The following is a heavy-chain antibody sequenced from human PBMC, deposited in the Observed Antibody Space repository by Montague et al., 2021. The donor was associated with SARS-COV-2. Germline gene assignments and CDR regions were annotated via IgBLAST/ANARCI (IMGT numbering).Heavy chain of an antibody. CDR1: GGSVSSSSYY. V-gene: IGHV4-39*01. Sequence: SETLSLTCTVSGGSVSSSSYYWGWICQPPGKGLEWIGSIYYSGSTHYNPSLKSRVTISVDTSKNQFSLKLSTVTAADTAVYYCARRGDYGGPRFDYWGQGTLGSVCS. J-gene: IGHJ4*02. D-gene: IGHD4-23*01. CDR3: ARRGDYGGPRFDY. CDR2: IYYSGST.